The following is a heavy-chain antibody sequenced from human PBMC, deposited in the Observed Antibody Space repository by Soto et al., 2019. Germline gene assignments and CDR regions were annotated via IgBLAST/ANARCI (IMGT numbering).Heavy chain of an antibody. D-gene: IGHD2-8*02. Sequence: QVQLVQSGAEVKKPGSSVKVSCKASGGTFSRYTFTWVRQAPGQGLEWMGRIIPIVDIPNYAQKFQGRVTITADKSTSKAYMERSRLTSDDTAVYYCASHFTGVLVLGTSPPGGDNFGWDVWGQGTTVSVS. J-gene: IGHJ6*02. CDR2: IIPIVDIP. V-gene: IGHV1-69*02. CDR3: ASHFTGVLVLGTSPPGGDNFGWDV. CDR1: GGTFSRYT.